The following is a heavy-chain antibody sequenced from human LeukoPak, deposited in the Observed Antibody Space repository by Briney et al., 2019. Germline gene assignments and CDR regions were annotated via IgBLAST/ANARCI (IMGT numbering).Heavy chain of an antibody. V-gene: IGHV1-2*02. Sequence: ASVKVSCKASGYTFTSYGISWVRQAPGQGLEWMGWINPNSGGTNYAQKFQGRVTMTRDTSISTAYMELSRLRSDDTAVYYCARGFYYYYYYMDVWGKGTTVTVSS. CDR2: INPNSGGT. CDR3: ARGFYYYYYYMDV. CDR1: GYTFTSYG. J-gene: IGHJ6*03.